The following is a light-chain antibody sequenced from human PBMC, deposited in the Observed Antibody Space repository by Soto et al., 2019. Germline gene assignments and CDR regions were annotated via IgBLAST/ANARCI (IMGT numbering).Light chain of an antibody. Sequence: DIQMTQSPSSLSASVGDRVSITCRASQNISNYLNWYQQKPGIAPKLLIFAASSLQGGVPSRFTGSASGTDFTLTISSLQPEDFATYYCQQSYTIPRTFGQETKVEIK. CDR1: QNISNY. V-gene: IGKV1-39*01. CDR2: AAS. J-gene: IGKJ1*01. CDR3: QQSYTIPRT.